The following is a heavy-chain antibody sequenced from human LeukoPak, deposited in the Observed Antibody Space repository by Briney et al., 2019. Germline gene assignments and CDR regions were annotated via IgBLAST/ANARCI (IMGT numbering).Heavy chain of an antibody. CDR3: ARVVSSPGGDAFDI. CDR2: ISSSSYI. CDR1: GFTFSSYS. D-gene: IGHD2-2*01. J-gene: IGHJ3*02. V-gene: IGHV3-21*01. Sequence: GGSLRLSCAASGFTFSSYSMNWVRQAPGKGLEWVSSISSSSYIYYADSVKGRFTISRDNAKNSLYLQMNSLRAEDTAVYYCARVVSSPGGDAFDIWGQGTMVTVSS.